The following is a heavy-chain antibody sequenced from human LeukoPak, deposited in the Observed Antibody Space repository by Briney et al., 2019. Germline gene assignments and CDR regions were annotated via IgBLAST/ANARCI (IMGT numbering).Heavy chain of an antibody. CDR3: AKDWRSSTKVDP. Sequence: SGGSLRLSCAASGFTFSSYAMSWVRQAPGKGLEWVSAISGSDGSTYYADSVKGRFTISRDNSKNTLYLQMNSLRAEDTAVYYCAKDWRSSTKVDPWGQGTLVTVSS. D-gene: IGHD1-26*01. CDR2: ISGSDGST. CDR1: GFTFSSYA. J-gene: IGHJ5*02. V-gene: IGHV3-23*01.